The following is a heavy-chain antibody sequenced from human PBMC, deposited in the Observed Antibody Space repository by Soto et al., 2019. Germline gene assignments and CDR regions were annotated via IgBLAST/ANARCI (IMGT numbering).Heavy chain of an antibody. D-gene: IGHD6-19*01. CDR3: ARAPPYSSGWYVNSRRYYFDY. V-gene: IGHV1-3*01. CDR1: GYTFTSYA. CDR2: INAGNGNT. J-gene: IGHJ4*02. Sequence: GASVNVSCKASGYTFTSYAMHWVRQAPGQRLEWMGWINAGNGNTKYSQKFQGRVTITRDTSASTAYMELSSLRSEDTAVYYCARAPPYSSGWYVNSRRYYFDYWGQGTLVTVSS.